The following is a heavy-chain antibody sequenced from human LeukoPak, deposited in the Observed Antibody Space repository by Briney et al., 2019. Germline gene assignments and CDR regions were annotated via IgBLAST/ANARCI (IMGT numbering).Heavy chain of an antibody. CDR1: GFTFSSYG. D-gene: IGHD2-2*01. V-gene: IGHV3-33*01. CDR3: ASSRRVGAFDI. CDR2: IWYDGSNK. J-gene: IGHJ3*02. Sequence: TGGSLRLSCAASGFTFSSYGMHWVRQAPGKGLEWVAVIWYDGSNKYYADSVKGRFTISRDNSKNTLYLQMNSLRAEDTAVYYCASSRRVGAFDIWGQGTMVTVSS.